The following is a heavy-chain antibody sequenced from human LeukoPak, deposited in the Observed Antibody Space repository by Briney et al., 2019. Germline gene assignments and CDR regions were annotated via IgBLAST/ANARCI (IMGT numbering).Heavy chain of an antibody. CDR1: GFTFSSYG. J-gene: IGHJ5*02. D-gene: IGHD3-3*01. CDR2: IWYDGSNK. CDR3: ARDPQDDFWSGRGFDP. Sequence: GGSLRLSCAASGFTFSSYGMHWVRQAPGKGLEWVAVIWYDGSNKYYADSVKGRFTIPRDNAKNTLYLQMNSLRAEDTAVYYCARDPQDDFWSGRGFDPWGQGTLVTVSS. V-gene: IGHV3-33*01.